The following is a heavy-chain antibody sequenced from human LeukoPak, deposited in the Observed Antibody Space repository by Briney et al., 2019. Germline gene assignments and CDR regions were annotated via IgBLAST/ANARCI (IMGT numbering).Heavy chain of an antibody. V-gene: IGHV4-39*07. CDR1: GGSISSGDYY. D-gene: IGHD3-10*01. J-gene: IGHJ4*02. CDR2: IYHSGST. Sequence: SQTLSLTCTVSGGSISSGDYYWGWIRQPPGKGLEWIGSIYHSGSTYYNPSLKSRVTISVDTSKNQFSLKLSSVTAADTAVYYCARGYYGSGSYFDYWGQGTLVTVSS. CDR3: ARGYYGSGSYFDY.